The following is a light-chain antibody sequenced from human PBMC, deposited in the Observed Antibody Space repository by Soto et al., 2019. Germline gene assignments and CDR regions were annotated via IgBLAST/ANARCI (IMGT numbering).Light chain of an antibody. V-gene: IGKV1-39*01. CDR2: AAS. CDR1: HSISNH. J-gene: IGKJ1*01. CDR3: QQSYSSPPT. Sequence: DIQMTQSPSSLSASLEDRVIMTCLSSHSISNHLNWYQQKPGKAPKLLIFAASSLQSGVPSRFSGSRSGPDFTLTISSLQPEDFATYYCQQSYSSPPTFGQGTKVDI.